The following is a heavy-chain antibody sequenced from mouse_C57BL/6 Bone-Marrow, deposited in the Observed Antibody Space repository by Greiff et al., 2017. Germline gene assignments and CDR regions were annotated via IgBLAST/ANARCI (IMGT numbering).Heavy chain of an antibody. CDR1: GYTFTSYW. D-gene: IGHD1-1*01. Sequence: QVQLQQPGAELVMPGASVKLSCKASGYTFTSYWMHWVKQRPGQGLEWIGELDPSASYTNYNQKFKGKSTLTVDKSSSTAYMQLSSLTSEDSAVYYCARARGNGRALYYFDYWGQGTTLTVSS. CDR2: LDPSASYT. CDR3: ARARGNGRALYYFDY. J-gene: IGHJ2*01. V-gene: IGHV1-69*01.